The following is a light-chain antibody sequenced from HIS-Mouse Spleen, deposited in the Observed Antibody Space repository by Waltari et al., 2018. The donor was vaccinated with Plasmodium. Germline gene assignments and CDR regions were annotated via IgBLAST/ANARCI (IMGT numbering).Light chain of an antibody. CDR1: ALPRKY. V-gene: IGLV3-10*01. Sequence: SSELTQPPSVSVSPGQTARITCSGDALPRKYAYWYQQKSGQAPGLVSYEDSKRPSGIPERFSGSSSGTMATLTISGAQVEDEADYYCYSTDSSGNHRVFGGGTKLTVL. J-gene: IGLJ3*02. CDR3: YSTDSSGNHRV. CDR2: EDS.